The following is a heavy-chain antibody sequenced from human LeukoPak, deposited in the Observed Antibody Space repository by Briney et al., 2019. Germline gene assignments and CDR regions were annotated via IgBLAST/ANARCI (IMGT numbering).Heavy chain of an antibody. Sequence: ASVKVSCKASGGTFSSYAISWVRQAPGQGLEWMGGIIPIFGTANYAQKFQGRVTITADESTSTAYMELSSLRSEDTAVYYCARGTLIGFGDRHYYYYGMDVWGKGTTVTVSS. CDR1: GGTFSSYA. CDR3: ARGTLIGFGDRHYYYYGMDV. D-gene: IGHD3-10*01. V-gene: IGHV1-69*13. CDR2: IIPIFGTA. J-gene: IGHJ6*04.